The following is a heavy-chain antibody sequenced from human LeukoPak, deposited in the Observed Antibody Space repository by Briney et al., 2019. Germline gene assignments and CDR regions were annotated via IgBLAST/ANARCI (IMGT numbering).Heavy chain of an antibody. CDR2: IHASGGRA. Sequence: GGSLRLSCAASGFTFSSYAMSWVRQAPGKGLEWVSSIHASGGRAYYADSVKGRFTVSRDNSKNTLYLQMNSLRVEDTAIYYCAKDLRNGDNYGFLDYWGQGTLVTVSP. V-gene: IGHV3-23*01. CDR1: GFTFSSYA. J-gene: IGHJ4*02. CDR3: AKDLRNGDNYGFLDY. D-gene: IGHD4/OR15-4a*01.